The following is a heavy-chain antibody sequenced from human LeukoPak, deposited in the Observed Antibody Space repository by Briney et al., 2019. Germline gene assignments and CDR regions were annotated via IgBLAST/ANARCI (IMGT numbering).Heavy chain of an antibody. CDR1: GFTFDDYT. Sequence: GGSLRLSCAASGFTFDDYTMHWVRQAPGKGLEWVSLISWDGGSTYYADSVKGRFTISRDNSKNSLYLQMNSLRTEDTALYYCAKSATRLVSDYYYYMDVWGKGTTVTVSS. CDR2: ISWDGGST. V-gene: IGHV3-43*01. D-gene: IGHD6-6*01. CDR3: AKSATRLVSDYYYYMDV. J-gene: IGHJ6*03.